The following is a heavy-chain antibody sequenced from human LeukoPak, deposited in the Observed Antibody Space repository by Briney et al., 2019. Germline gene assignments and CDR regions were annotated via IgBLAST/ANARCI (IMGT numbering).Heavy chain of an antibody. CDR2: IYYSGST. Sequence: SETLSLTCTVSGGSISSSSYYWGWIRQPPGKGLEWIGSIYYSGSTYYNPALKSRVTISVDTSKNQFSLKLSSVTAADTAVYYCARLRSYYDSSGYSVDFDYWGQGTLVTVSS. J-gene: IGHJ4*02. V-gene: IGHV4-39*01. CDR1: GGSISSSSYY. CDR3: ARLRSYYDSSGYSVDFDY. D-gene: IGHD3-22*01.